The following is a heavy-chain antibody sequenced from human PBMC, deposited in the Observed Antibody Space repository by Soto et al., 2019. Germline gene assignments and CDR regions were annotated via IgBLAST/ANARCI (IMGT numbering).Heavy chain of an antibody. J-gene: IGHJ6*02. D-gene: IGHD2-15*01. CDR3: ARDSVDGRDCSGGSCYWDYYYGMDV. Sequence: GGSLRLSCAASGFTFSSYSMNWVRQAPGKGLEWVSSISSSSYIYYADSVKGRFTISRDNAKNSLYLQMNSLRAEDTAVYYCARDSVDGRDCSGGSCYWDYYYGMDVWGQGTTVTVSS. V-gene: IGHV3-21*01. CDR2: ISSSSYI. CDR1: GFTFSSYS.